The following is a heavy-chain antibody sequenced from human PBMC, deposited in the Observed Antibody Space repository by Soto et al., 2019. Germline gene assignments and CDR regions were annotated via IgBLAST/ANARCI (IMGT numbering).Heavy chain of an antibody. CDR3: ASSVQITIYYGMDV. V-gene: IGHV6-1*01. CDR2: TYYRSEWYS. D-gene: IGHD3-10*01. J-gene: IGHJ6*02. CDR1: WANFSSNLG. Sequence: PSQPLSLTCVISWANFSSNLGWNWIRQSPSRGLEWLGRTYYRSEWYSDYAVSVRSRITVSPDTSKNVISFHLKSVTPEDTAVYYCASSVQITIYYGMDVWGQRTAVTVS.